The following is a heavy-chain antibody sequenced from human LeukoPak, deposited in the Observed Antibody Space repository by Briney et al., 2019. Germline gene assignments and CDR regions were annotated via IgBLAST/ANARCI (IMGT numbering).Heavy chain of an antibody. D-gene: IGHD3-10*01. CDR2: INPNSGGT. V-gene: IGHV1-2*06. Sequence: ASVKVSCKASGYTFIGYYMHWVRQAPGQGLEWMGRINPNSGGTNYAQKFQGRVTMTRDTSISTAYMELSRLRSDDTAVYYCAKVRGGQTFSLYYFDYWGQGTLVTVSS. CDR3: AKVRGGQTFSLYYFDY. J-gene: IGHJ4*02. CDR1: GYTFIGYY.